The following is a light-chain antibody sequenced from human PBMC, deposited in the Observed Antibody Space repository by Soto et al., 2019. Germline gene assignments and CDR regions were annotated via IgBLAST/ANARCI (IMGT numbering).Light chain of an antibody. V-gene: IGLV1-40*01. CDR2: QYI. CDR1: SSNIGAGYD. J-gene: IGLJ3*02. Sequence: QSVLTQPPSVSGAPGQRVTISCTGASSNIGAGYDVHWYQHLPGTAPKLLIYQYISRPSGVPDRFSGSKSGTSASLAITGLQAEDEADYYCQSYDNSLSAWVFGGGTKLTVL. CDR3: QSYDNSLSAWV.